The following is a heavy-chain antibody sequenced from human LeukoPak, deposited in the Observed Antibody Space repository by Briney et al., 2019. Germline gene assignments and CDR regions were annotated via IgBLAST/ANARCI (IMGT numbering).Heavy chain of an antibody. Sequence: SENLSLTCTVSGGSISSYYWSWIRQPPGKGLEWIGYIYYSGSTNYNPSLKSRVTISVDTSKNQFSLKLSSVTAADTAVYYCARHSSSWYTLDYWGQGTLVTVSS. CDR1: GGSISSYY. V-gene: IGHV4-59*08. CDR2: IYYSGST. J-gene: IGHJ4*02. D-gene: IGHD6-13*01. CDR3: ARHSSSWYTLDY.